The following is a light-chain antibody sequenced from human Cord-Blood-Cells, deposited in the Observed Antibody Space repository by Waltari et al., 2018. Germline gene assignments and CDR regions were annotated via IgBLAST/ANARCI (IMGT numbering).Light chain of an antibody. V-gene: IGKV4-1*01. CDR1: QSVLYSSNNKNY. Sequence: DIVMTQPPDSLAVSLGARATINCKSSQSVLYSSNNKNYLAGYQQKPGQPPKLLIYWASTQQSGVPDRFSGSGSGTDFTLTISSLQAEDVAVYYCQQYYSTPYTFGQGTKLEIK. J-gene: IGKJ2*01. CDR2: WAS. CDR3: QQYYSTPYT.